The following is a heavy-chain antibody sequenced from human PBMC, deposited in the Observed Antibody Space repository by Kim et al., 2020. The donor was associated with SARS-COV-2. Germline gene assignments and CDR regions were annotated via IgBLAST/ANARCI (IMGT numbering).Heavy chain of an antibody. CDR1: GDSVSSNSAA. Sequence: SQTLSLTCAISGDSVSSNSAAWNWIRQSPSRGLEWLGRTYYRSKWYNDYAVSVKSRITINPDTSKNQFSLQLNSGTPEDTAVYYCAREGKARYMVRGVIPHYYYYGMDVWGQGTTVTVSS. J-gene: IGHJ6*02. CDR2: TYYRSKWYN. V-gene: IGHV6-1*01. CDR3: AREGKARYMVRGVIPHYYYYGMDV. D-gene: IGHD3-10*01.